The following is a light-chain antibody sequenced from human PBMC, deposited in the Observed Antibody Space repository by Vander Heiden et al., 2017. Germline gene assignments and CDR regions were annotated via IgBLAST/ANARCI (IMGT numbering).Light chain of an antibody. V-gene: IGKV1-5*01. CDR1: QSISSW. J-gene: IGKJ1*01. CDR2: DAS. CDR3: QQSNSPTWT. Sequence: DIQMNQSTSTLAASVGDRVTITCRASQSISSWLSWYQQKLGKAPKLLIYDASSFEIAVPSRFSGSCPGTEFTLSISCLQPDDFATYYCQQSNSPTWTFGQGTKVEIK.